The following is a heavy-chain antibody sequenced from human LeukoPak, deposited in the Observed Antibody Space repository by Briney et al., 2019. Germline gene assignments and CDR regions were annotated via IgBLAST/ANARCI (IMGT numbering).Heavy chain of an antibody. D-gene: IGHD2-2*02. V-gene: IGHV4-59*08. Sequence: SETLSFTCTVSGGSISSYYWSWIRQPPGKGLEWIGYIYYSGSTNYNPSLKSRVTISVDTSKNQFSLKLSSVTAADTAVYYCARIDDIVVVPAAIQGGDYYYYMDVWGKGTTVIVSS. CDR1: GGSISSYY. CDR2: IYYSGST. CDR3: ARIDDIVVVPAAIQGGDYYYYMDV. J-gene: IGHJ6*03.